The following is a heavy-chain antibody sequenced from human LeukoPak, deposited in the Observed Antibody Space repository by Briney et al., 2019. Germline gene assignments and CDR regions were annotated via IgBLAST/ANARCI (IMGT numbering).Heavy chain of an antibody. D-gene: IGHD4-17*01. V-gene: IGHV4-4*02. Sequence: SGTLSLTCAVSGGSISSSNWWSWVRQPPGKGLEWIGEIYHSGSTNYNPSLKSRVTISVDTSKNQFSLKLSSVTAADTAVYYCASPTTVTTARGAFDIWGQGTMVTVSS. CDR1: GGSISSSNW. CDR3: ASPTTVTTARGAFDI. J-gene: IGHJ3*02. CDR2: IYHSGST.